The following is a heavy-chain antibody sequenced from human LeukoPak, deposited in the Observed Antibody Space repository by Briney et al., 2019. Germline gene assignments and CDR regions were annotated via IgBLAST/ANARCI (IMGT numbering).Heavy chain of an antibody. CDR1: GYTLTELS. CDR3: AATYYDFWSGYQRPFDP. Sequence: ASVKVSCKVSGYTLTELSMHWVRQAPGKGLEWMGGFDPEDGETIYAQKFQGRVTMTEDTSTDTAYMELSSLRSEDTAVYYWAATYYDFWSGYQRPFDPWGQGTLVTVSS. D-gene: IGHD3-3*01. J-gene: IGHJ5*02. CDR2: FDPEDGET. V-gene: IGHV1-24*01.